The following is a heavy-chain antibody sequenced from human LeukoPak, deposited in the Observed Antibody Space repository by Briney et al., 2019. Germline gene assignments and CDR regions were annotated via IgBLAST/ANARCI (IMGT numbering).Heavy chain of an antibody. CDR2: IYYSGST. CDR3: ARWSRAGTGFAIDY. CDR1: GGSISSGGYY. V-gene: IGHV4-31*03. Sequence: PSETLSLTCTVSGGSISSGGYYWSWIRQHPGKCLEWIGYIYYSGSTYYNPSLKSRVTISVDTSKNQFSLKLSSVTAADTAVYYCARWSRAGTGFAIDYWGQGTLVTVSS. D-gene: IGHD6-19*01. J-gene: IGHJ4*02.